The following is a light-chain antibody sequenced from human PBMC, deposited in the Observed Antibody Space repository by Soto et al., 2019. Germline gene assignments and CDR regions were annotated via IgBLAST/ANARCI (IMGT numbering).Light chain of an antibody. V-gene: IGKV1-39*01. Sequence: DIPMTQSPSSLSASVGDRVTITCRASENIARYVNWYQQRPGKTPELLSSAACSLQSGVPSRFSGGGSGTDFTLTISSLQPEDFATYYCQQSYSNPRTFGQGTKVEIK. J-gene: IGKJ1*01. CDR2: AAC. CDR3: QQSYSNPRT. CDR1: ENIARY.